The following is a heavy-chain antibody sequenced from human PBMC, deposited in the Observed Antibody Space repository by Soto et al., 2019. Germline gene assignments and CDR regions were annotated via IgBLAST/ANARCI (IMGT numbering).Heavy chain of an antibody. CDR1: GFIFNNYA. CDR2: ISANSGNT. V-gene: IGHV1-18*04. D-gene: IGHD3-22*01. J-gene: IGHJ4*02. CDR3: ATAGNYDSSGRDF. Sequence: AFVKVSCKAFGFIFNNYAISWVRQAPGQGLEWMGWISANSGNTNYAQKLQGRVTMTTDTSTSTAYMELRSLRSDDTAVYYCATAGNYDSSGRDFWGQGTLVTVSS.